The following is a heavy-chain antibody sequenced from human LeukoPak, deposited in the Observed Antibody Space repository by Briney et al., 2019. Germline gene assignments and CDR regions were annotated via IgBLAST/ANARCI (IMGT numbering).Heavy chain of an antibody. CDR2: ISSSSSYI. CDR3: AKENYYDSSGPW. V-gene: IGHV3-21*01. CDR1: GFTFSSYS. Sequence: NPGGSLRLSCAASGFTFSSYSMNWVCQAPGKGLEWVSSISSSSSYIYYADSVKGRFTISRDNAKNSLYLQMNSLRAEDTAVYYCAKENYYDSSGPWWGQGTLVTVSS. D-gene: IGHD3-22*01. J-gene: IGHJ4*02.